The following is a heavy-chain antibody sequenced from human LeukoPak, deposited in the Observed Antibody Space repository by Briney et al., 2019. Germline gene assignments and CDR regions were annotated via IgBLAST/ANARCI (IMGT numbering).Heavy chain of an antibody. V-gene: IGHV3-74*01. Sequence: PGGSLRLSCAASGFTFSSYWMDWVRQAPGKGLVWVSRIKSDGSSTSYADSVRGRFTISRDNAKNSLYLQMNSLRVEDTAVYYCTRDRRYGGLFDYWGQGTLVAVSS. D-gene: IGHD1-1*01. CDR2: IKSDGSST. J-gene: IGHJ4*02. CDR3: TRDRRYGGLFDY. CDR1: GFTFSSYW.